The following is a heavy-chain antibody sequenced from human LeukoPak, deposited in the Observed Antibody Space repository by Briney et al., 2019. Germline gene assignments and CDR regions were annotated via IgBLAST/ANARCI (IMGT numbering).Heavy chain of an antibody. J-gene: IGHJ4*02. Sequence: ETLSLTCAVSGGSISSSNWWSWIRQAPGKGLEWVSSISGSNSYIFYADSVKGRFTVSRDNAKDSLYLQMNSLRAEDTAVYYCARALTTLTYEGYWGQGTLVTVSS. CDR3: ARALTTLTYEGY. D-gene: IGHD1-1*01. V-gene: IGHV3-21*01. CDR2: ISGSNSYI. CDR1: GGSISSSN.